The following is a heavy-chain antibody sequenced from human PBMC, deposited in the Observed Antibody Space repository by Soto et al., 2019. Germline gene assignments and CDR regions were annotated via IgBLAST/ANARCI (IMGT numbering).Heavy chain of an antibody. CDR3: AGGDNYYARGV. V-gene: IGHV3-30*04. CDR2: ISYDGSNS. Sequence: QLQLVESGGGVVQPGRSLRLSCAASGFTLSNYIMHWVRQAPGTGLEWVAVISYDGSNSNYAESVRGRFTISRDNSKNSLYLPLSSLRPEDTAVYYCAGGDNYYARGVWCPVTTVTVSS. J-gene: IGHJ6*02. CDR1: GFTLSNYI. D-gene: IGHD2-15*01.